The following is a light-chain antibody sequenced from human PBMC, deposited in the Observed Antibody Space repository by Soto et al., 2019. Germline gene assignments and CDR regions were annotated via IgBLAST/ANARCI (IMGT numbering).Light chain of an antibody. Sequence: DVQMTQSPSPLSASVGDRVSIICRARRSISTYLNWYQQKPGKAPNLLIYDASTLHSGVPSRFSGGGSGTDFTLTISSLQPEDFATYYCQQVNVYPSTFGGGTKVDI. CDR3: QQVNVYPST. J-gene: IGKJ4*01. CDR2: DAS. CDR1: RSISTY. V-gene: IGKV1-39*01.